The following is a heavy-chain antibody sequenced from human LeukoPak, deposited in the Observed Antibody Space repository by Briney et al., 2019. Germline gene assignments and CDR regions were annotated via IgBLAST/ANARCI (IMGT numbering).Heavy chain of an antibody. J-gene: IGHJ4*02. CDR3: ARGPPPDFDY. CDR2: IYHSGST. V-gene: IGHV4-38-2*02. Sequence: PSETLSLTCTVSGYSISSGYYWGWIRQPPGKGLEWIGYIYHSGSTYYNPSLKSRVTMSVDTSKNQFSLKLTSVTAADTAVYYCARGPPPDFDYWGQGTLVTVSS. CDR1: GYSISSGYY.